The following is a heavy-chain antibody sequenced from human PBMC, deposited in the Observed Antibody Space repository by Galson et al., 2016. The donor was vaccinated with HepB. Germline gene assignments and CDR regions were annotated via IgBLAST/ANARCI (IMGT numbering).Heavy chain of an antibody. J-gene: IGHJ4*02. CDR1: GFSVTTSGVG. D-gene: IGHD1-26*01. CDR3: AHTSGQWGLGSMGN. Sequence: PALVTPTQTLTLTCDVSGFSVTTSGVGVGWIRQPPRKALEWLALIYWDDDTRYSPSLKSRLSLTKDTSKNEVVLTMANMDPVDTATDYCAHTSGQWGLGSMGNWGQGILVTGSS. V-gene: IGHV2-5*02. CDR2: IYWDDDT.